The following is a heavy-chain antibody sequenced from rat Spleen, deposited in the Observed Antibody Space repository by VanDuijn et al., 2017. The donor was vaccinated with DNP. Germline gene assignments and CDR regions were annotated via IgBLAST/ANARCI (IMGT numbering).Heavy chain of an antibody. D-gene: IGHD1-7*01. CDR1: GFTFSDYA. CDR3: ARTTHHYVMDA. Sequence: EVKLVESGGGLVQPGRSLKLSCAASGFTFSDYAMAWVRQSPKKGLEWVATIIYDGSSTYYRDSVKGRFTISRDNAKSTLYLQMDSLRSEDTATYYCARTTHHYVMDAWGQGASVTVSS. V-gene: IGHV5-17*01. J-gene: IGHJ4*01. CDR2: IIYDGSST.